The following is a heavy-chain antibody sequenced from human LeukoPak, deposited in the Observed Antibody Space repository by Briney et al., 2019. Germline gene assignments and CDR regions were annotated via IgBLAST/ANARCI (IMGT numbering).Heavy chain of an antibody. D-gene: IGHD6-19*01. Sequence: ASVKVSCKASGYTFTTYTMNWVRQAPGRGLEWMGWINTNTGTPTYAQGFTGRFVFSLDTSVSTAYLQISSLKAEDTAVYYCARGAVSGYFDFWGQGTLVTVSS. V-gene: IGHV7-4-1*02. CDR2: INTNTGTP. CDR3: ARGAVSGYFDF. J-gene: IGHJ4*02. CDR1: GYTFTTYT.